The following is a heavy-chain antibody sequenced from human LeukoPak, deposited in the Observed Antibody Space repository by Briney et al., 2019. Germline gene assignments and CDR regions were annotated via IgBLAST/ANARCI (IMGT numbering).Heavy chain of an antibody. J-gene: IGHJ4*02. CDR1: GYTFTSYD. V-gene: IGHV1-8*01. Sequence: GSVTVSCKACGYTFTSYDMNWVGQAAGQGGEGMGWMNHKSGNTGYAQRFRGRVTMTRKTSISTAYMELSSLRSEDTAVYYCASRGVARNFDYWGQGTLVTVSS. CDR2: MNHKSGNT. CDR3: ASRGVARNFDY. D-gene: IGHD5-12*01.